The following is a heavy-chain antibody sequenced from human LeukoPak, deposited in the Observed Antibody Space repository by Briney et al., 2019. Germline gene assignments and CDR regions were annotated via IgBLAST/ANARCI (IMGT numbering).Heavy chain of an antibody. CDR1: GGSFSGYY. Sequence: SETLSLTCAVYGGSFSGYYWSWIRQPPGKGLGWIGEINHSGGTNYNPSLKSRVTISVDTSKNQFSLKLSSVTAADTAVYYCARGYPGFDYWGQGTLVTVSS. J-gene: IGHJ4*02. CDR3: ARGYPGFDY. CDR2: INHSGGT. V-gene: IGHV4-34*01.